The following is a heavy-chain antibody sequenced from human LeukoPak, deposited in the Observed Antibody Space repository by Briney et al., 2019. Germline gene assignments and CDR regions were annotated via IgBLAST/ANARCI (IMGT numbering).Heavy chain of an antibody. CDR1: GFSISSYY. CDR2: IYTSGST. V-gene: IGHV4-4*08. D-gene: IGHD6-6*01. Sequence: PSETLSLTCTVSGFSISSYYWSWIRQPPGKGLEWIGYIYTSGSTNYNPSLESRVTISVDTSKNQFSLMLTSLIAADTAVYYCEREGQQLVPPFDYWGQGNLVLVSS. J-gene: IGHJ4*02. CDR3: EREGQQLVPPFDY.